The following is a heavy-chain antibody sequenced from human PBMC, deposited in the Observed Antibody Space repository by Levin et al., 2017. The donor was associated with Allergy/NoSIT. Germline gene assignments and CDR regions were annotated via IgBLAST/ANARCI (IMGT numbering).Heavy chain of an antibody. V-gene: IGHV3-23*01. CDR3: ARRMVRAFDY. D-gene: IGHD3-10*01. CDR1: GFTFFSHE. J-gene: IGHJ4*02. CDR2: ISSGGSSA. Sequence: ASVKVSCAASGFTFFSHEMNWVRQAPGKGLEWVSTISSGGSSAWYADSVKGRFIISRDNSQNTLYLQMNSLRVEDTAFYDCARRMVRAFDYWGQGTLVTVSS.